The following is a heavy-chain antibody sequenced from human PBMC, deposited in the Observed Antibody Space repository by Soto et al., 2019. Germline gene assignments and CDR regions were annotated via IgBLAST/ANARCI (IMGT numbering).Heavy chain of an antibody. CDR3: ARDSLAVRGPSYYYGMDV. V-gene: IGHV1-69*13. Sequence: SVKVSCKASGGPFSSYAMSLVRQAPGQGLEWMGGIIPIFGTANYAQKFQGRVTITADESTSTAYMELSSLRSEDTAVYYCARDSLAVRGPSYYYGMDVWGQGTTVTVSS. D-gene: IGHD3-10*01. J-gene: IGHJ6*02. CDR1: GGPFSSYA. CDR2: IIPIFGTA.